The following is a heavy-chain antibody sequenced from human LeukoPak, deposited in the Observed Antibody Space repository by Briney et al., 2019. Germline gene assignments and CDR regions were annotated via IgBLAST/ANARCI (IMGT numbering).Heavy chain of an antibody. CDR3: ARALVGAATLSY. CDR1: GYSFTSYW. J-gene: IGHJ4*02. V-gene: IGHV5-51*01. Sequence: GESLKISCEGSGYSFTSYWIGWVRQMPGKGLEWMGIIYPDDSDTGYSPSFQGQVTISADKSISTAYLQWSSLKTSDTAIYYCARALVGAATLSYWGQGTLVTVSS. CDR2: IYPDDSDT. D-gene: IGHD1-26*01.